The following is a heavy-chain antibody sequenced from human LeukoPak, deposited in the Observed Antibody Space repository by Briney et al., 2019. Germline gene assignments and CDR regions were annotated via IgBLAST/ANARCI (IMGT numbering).Heavy chain of an antibody. CDR1: GGTFSSYA. D-gene: IGHD2-15*01. Sequence: GSSVKVSCKASGGTFSSYAISWVRQAPGQGPEWMGRIIPILGIANYAQKFQGRVTITADKSTSTAYMEPSSLRSEDTAVYYCARAGATRYFDYWGQGTLVTVSS. V-gene: IGHV1-69*04. J-gene: IGHJ4*02. CDR3: ARAGATRYFDY. CDR2: IIPILGIA.